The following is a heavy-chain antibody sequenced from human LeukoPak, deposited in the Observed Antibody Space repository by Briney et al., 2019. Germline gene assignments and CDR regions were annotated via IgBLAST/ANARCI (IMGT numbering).Heavy chain of an antibody. V-gene: IGHV3-30*02. Sequence: GGSLRLSCAASGFTFSSYGMHWVRQAPGKGLEWVAFIRYDGSNKYYADSVKGRFTISRGNSKSTLYLQMNSLRAEDTAVYYCASSFFNGYSYGFDYWGQGTLVTVPS. J-gene: IGHJ4*02. CDR2: IRYDGSNK. D-gene: IGHD5-18*01. CDR3: ASSFFNGYSYGFDY. CDR1: GFTFSSYG.